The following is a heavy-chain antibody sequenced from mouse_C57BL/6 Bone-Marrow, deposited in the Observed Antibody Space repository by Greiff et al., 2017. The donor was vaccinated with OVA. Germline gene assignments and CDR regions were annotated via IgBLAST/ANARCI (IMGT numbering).Heavy chain of an antibody. D-gene: IGHD1-1*01. V-gene: IGHV1-26*01. Sequence: EVKLQQSGPELVKPGASVKISCKASGYTFTDYYMNWVKQSHGKSLEWIGDINPNNGGTSYNQKFKGKATLTVDKSSSTAYMELRSLTSEDSAVYYCARNYYGSSFYWGQGTTLTVSS. CDR3: ARNYYGSSFY. CDR1: GYTFTDYY. J-gene: IGHJ2*01. CDR2: INPNNGGT.